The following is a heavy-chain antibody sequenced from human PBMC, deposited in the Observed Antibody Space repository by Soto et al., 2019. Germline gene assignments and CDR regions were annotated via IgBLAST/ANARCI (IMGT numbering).Heavy chain of an antibody. V-gene: IGHV1-69*13. D-gene: IGHD3-22*01. J-gene: IGHJ4*02. CDR2: IIPIFGTA. Sequence: XSVKVSCKASVGTFSSYAISWVRQAPGQGLEWMGGIIPIFGTANYAQKFQGRVTITADESTSTAYMELSSLRSEDTAVYYCATLRYYYDSSGYYGPYYFDYWGQGTLVTGSS. CDR1: VGTFSSYA. CDR3: ATLRYYYDSSGYYGPYYFDY.